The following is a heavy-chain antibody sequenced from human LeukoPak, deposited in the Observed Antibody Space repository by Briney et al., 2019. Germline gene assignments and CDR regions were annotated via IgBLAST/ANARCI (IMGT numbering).Heavy chain of an antibody. CDR1: GGTFSSYA. Sequence: SVKVSCKASGGTFSSYAISWVRQAPGQGLEWMGGIIPIFGTAHYAQKFQGRVTITADESTSTAYMELSSLRSEDTAVYYCATSSWRVRNIGMDVWGQGTTVTVSS. J-gene: IGHJ6*02. CDR3: ATSSWRVRNIGMDV. V-gene: IGHV1-69*01. CDR2: IIPIFGTA. D-gene: IGHD1-14*01.